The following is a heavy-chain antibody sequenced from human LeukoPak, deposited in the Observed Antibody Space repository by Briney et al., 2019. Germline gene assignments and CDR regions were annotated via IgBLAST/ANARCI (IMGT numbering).Heavy chain of an antibody. CDR3: AKAIGGAAAGTDY. CDR2: INTDGSST. J-gene: IGHJ4*02. Sequence: GGSLRLSCAASGFTFSSYWVHWVRQAPGKGLVWVSRINTDGSSTSYADSVKGRFTISRDNSKNTLYLQMNSLRAEDTAVYYCAKAIGGAAAGTDYWGQGTLVTVSS. D-gene: IGHD6-13*01. V-gene: IGHV3-74*01. CDR1: GFTFSSYW.